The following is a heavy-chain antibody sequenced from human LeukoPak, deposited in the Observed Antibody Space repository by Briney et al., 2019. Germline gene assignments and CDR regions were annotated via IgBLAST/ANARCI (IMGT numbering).Heavy chain of an antibody. CDR3: ARQRLNGQRDWYFDL. CDR1: GGSMSSYH. V-gene: IGHV4-59*08. Sequence: PSETLSLTCTVSGGSMSSYHWMWMRQPPGKGLEWIGYVSASGSTTYRPSLKSRVTISVDTSKNQFSLNLSSVTAADTAMYYCARQRLNGQRDWYFDLWGRGTLVTVSS. CDR2: VSASGST. D-gene: IGHD1-1*01. J-gene: IGHJ2*01.